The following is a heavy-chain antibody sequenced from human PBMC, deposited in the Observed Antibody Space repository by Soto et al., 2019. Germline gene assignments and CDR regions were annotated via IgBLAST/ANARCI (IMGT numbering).Heavy chain of an antibody. CDR3: ARERLEQFDY. CDR1: GYTFTHYF. D-gene: IGHD3-3*01. Sequence: QVQLVQSGAELRKPGASVKLSCKASGYTFTHYFFHWVRQAPGQGLEWMGMINPSDGSTSYTQDLQGRVTMTKDTSTSTVYMDLSSLKSEDTAVYYCARERLEQFDYWGQGTLVTVSS. J-gene: IGHJ4*02. V-gene: IGHV1-46*01. CDR2: INPSDGST.